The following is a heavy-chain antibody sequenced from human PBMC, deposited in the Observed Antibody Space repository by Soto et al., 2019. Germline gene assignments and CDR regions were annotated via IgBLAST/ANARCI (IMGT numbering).Heavy chain of an antibody. CDR2: FYYGGTA. D-gene: IGHD3-10*01. CDR3: ARRWGITSLASLGP. V-gene: IGHV4-39*01. CDR1: GVSISGSSYS. Sequence: SETLSLTCTASGVSISGSSYSWGWIRQPPGKGLEWIGSFYYGGTAYYNPSLKSRVTISVDTSKNQFSLKLTSATVADTAVYYCARRWGITSLASLGPWDQGTLVAVSS. J-gene: IGHJ5*02.